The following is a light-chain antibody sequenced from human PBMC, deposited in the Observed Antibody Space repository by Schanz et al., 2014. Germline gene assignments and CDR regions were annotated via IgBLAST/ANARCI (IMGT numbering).Light chain of an antibody. CDR2: DVS. CDR3: SSYTRSSTQV. Sequence: QSALTQPASVSGSPGQSITISCTGTSSDIGRYNYVSWYQQHPGKAPKLMIYDVSNRPSGVSNRFSGSKSGNTASLTISGLQAEDEADYYCSSYTRSSTQVFGGGTKLTVL. V-gene: IGLV2-14*01. CDR1: SSDIGRYNY. J-gene: IGLJ3*02.